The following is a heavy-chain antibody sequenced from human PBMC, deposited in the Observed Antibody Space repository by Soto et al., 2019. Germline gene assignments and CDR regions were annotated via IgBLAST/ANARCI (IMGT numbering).Heavy chain of an antibody. V-gene: IGHV3-48*02. D-gene: IGHD1-26*01. J-gene: IGHJ4*02. CDR2: ISSGGSSI. CDR3: ASSTNSYYHY. CDR1: GFTFSSYD. Sequence: EVQLVESGGGLVLPGGSLRLSCAASGFTFSSYDMNWVRQAPGKGLEWVSYISSGGSSIYYADSVKGRFTISRDNARDSLFLQMNGLRDEDTAIYYCASSTNSYYHYWGQGTLVTVSS.